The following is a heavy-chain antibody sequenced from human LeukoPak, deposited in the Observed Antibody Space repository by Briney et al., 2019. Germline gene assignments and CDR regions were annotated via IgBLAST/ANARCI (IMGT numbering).Heavy chain of an antibody. CDR1: GFTFSPYW. Sequence: GGSLRLSCAASGFTFSPYWMSWVRQAPGKGLEWVATIKEDGSDEYYVDSVKGRFTVSRDNAKNSLFLQMSSPRVEDTAVYYCARLAPYYGTGIIWGQGTVVTVSS. CDR3: ARLAPYYGTGII. J-gene: IGHJ3*02. V-gene: IGHV3-7*01. D-gene: IGHD3-10*01. CDR2: IKEDGSDE.